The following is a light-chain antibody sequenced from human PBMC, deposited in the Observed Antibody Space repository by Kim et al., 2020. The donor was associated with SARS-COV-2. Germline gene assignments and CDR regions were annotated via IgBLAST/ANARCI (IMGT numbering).Light chain of an antibody. V-gene: IGKV3-20*01. CDR3: QQYAVSPWT. CDR2: GAS. Sequence: EIVLTQSPGTLSLSPGERATLSCRASQSVPSNYLAWYQQKPGQAPRLLIYGASSRATAIPDRFSGSGSGTDFTLTISRLEPEDFALYYCQQYAVSPWTFGQGTKVDIK. J-gene: IGKJ1*01. CDR1: QSVPSNY.